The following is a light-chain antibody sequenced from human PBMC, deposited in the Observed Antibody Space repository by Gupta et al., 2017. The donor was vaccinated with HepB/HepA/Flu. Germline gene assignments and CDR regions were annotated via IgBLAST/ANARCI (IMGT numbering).Light chain of an antibody. Sequence: QSVLTQPPSVSGAPGQRVPISCTGSSSNIGAGYDVHWYQQLPGTAPKLLIYGNSNRPSGVPDRFSGSKSGTSASLAITGLQAEDEADYYCQSYDSSLSAVVLGGGTKLTVL. CDR2: GNS. J-gene: IGLJ2*01. CDR3: QSYDSSLSAVV. V-gene: IGLV1-40*01. CDR1: SSNIGAGYD.